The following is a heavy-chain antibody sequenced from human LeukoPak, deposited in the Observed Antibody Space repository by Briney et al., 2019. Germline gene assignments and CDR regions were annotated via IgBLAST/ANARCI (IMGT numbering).Heavy chain of an antibody. D-gene: IGHD3-22*01. V-gene: IGHV1-18*01. CDR1: GYTFTSYG. Sequence: ASVKVSCKASGYTFTSYGISWVRQAPGQGLEWMGWISAYNGNTNYAQKLQGRVTMTTGTSTSTAYMELRSLRSDDTAVYYCARDWASRYDSSGYIDYWGQGTLVTVSS. CDR3: ARDWASRYDSSGYIDY. CDR2: ISAYNGNT. J-gene: IGHJ4*02.